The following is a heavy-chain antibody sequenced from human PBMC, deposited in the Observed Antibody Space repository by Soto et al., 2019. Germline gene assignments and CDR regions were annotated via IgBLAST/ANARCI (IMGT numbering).Heavy chain of an antibody. CDR2: IIPIFTTA. Sequence: QVQLVQSGAEVKKPGSSVKVSCKASGGTFSSYAISWVRQAPGQGLEWMGGIIPIFTTANYAQNFQGRVTITADESTSTVYMELSSLRSEDTAVYYCARRATNDFDFWSGYYDFDYWGQGTLVTVSS. J-gene: IGHJ4*02. V-gene: IGHV1-69*01. CDR1: GGTFSSYA. CDR3: ARRATNDFDFWSGYYDFDY. D-gene: IGHD3-3*01.